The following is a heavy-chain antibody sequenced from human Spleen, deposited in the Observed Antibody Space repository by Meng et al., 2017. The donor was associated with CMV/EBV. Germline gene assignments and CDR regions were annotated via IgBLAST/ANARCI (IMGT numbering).Heavy chain of an antibody. Sequence: QVQLVQSGAEVKKPGASVKVSCKASGYIFSTYAFHLVRQAPGQGLEWMGWINVGNGDTKFSQKVQGRVTLTRDTSASTAHMELSSLRSEDTAVYYCARVDYYVSSEDYWDQGTLVTVSS. D-gene: IGHD3-22*01. CDR3: ARVDYYVSSEDY. CDR2: INVGNGDT. V-gene: IGHV1-3*01. J-gene: IGHJ4*02. CDR1: GYIFSTYA.